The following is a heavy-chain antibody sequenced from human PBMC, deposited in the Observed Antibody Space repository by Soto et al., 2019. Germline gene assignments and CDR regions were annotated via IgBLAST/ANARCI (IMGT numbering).Heavy chain of an antibody. J-gene: IGHJ6*02. CDR2: IYHSGST. Sequence: GPGPVGASETLSLTCAVSGGSISSSNWWSWVRQPPGKGLEWIGEIYHSGSTNYNPSLKSRVTISVDKSKNQFSLKLSSVTAADTAVYYCARGLGPPPAGSVAGVIYYYYGMDVWGQGTTVTVSS. CDR3: ARGLGPPPAGSVAGVIYYYYGMDV. V-gene: IGHV4-4*02. CDR1: GGSISSSNW. D-gene: IGHD6-19*01.